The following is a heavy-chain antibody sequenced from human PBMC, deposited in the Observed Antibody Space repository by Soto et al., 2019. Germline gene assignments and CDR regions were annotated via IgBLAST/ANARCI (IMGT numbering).Heavy chain of an antibody. J-gene: IGHJ2*01. CDR3: AREIMHMNNDWYFDL. CDR2: IFDSGST. D-gene: IGHD2-8*01. Sequence: QVQLQESGPGLVKPSETLSLTCTVSGGSISGGVHSWSWIRQPPGKGLEWIGHIFDSGSTYYNPSMKSRLNISMDTSKNQFSLRLSSVTAADTAVYYCAREIMHMNNDWYFDLWGRGTLVTVSS. V-gene: IGHV4-30-4*01. CDR1: GGSISGGVHS.